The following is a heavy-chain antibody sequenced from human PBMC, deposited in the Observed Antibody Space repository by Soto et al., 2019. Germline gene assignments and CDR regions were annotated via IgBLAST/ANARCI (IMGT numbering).Heavy chain of an antibody. CDR1: GGSISSGDYY. CDR2: IYHGGIT. D-gene: IGHD1-20*01. CDR3: ACFHNTFSGWFDP. V-gene: IGHV4-30-4*02. Sequence: PSETLSLTCTVSGGSISSGDYYCCWIRLPPGEGLEWVGYIYHGGITYYNPSLKRRDTISVDTSNNVFFLQMRFMTAADTAVYLCACFHNTFSGWFDPWGQGTRVTVSS. J-gene: IGHJ5*02.